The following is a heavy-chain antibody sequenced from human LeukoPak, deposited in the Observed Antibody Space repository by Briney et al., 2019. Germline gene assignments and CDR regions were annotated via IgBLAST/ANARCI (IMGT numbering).Heavy chain of an antibody. Sequence: PGGSLRLACAASGFTASSNYMSWVRQAPGKGLEWVSVIYSGGSTYYADSVKGRFTISRDNSKNTLYLQMNSLRAEDTAVYYCARGLGIAVADIGEAFDIWGQGTMVTVSA. V-gene: IGHV3-66*02. CDR3: ARGLGIAVADIGEAFDI. D-gene: IGHD6-19*01. J-gene: IGHJ3*02. CDR1: GFTASSNY. CDR2: IYSGGST.